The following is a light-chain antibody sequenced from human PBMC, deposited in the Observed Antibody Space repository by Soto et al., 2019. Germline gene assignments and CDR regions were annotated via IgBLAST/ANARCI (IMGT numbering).Light chain of an antibody. J-gene: IGKJ2*01. CDR1: QIVSSDH. CDR2: GAS. CDR3: QQYGSSPPYT. Sequence: EIVLTQSPGTLSLSPGERATLSCRASQIVSSDHLAWYQQKPGQAPRLLFYGASNRPIGIPDRFSGSGSGTYFTLTISRLEPEDFAVYYCQQYGSSPPYTFGQGTKLEIK. V-gene: IGKV3-20*01.